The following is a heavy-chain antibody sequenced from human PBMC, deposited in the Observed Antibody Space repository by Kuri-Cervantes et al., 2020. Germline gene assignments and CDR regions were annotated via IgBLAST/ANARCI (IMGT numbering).Heavy chain of an antibody. V-gene: IGHV3-23*01. J-gene: IGHJ4*02. CDR1: GFTFTSYA. Sequence: GESLKISCAASGFTFTSYAMSWVRQAPGKGLEWVSSISGSGGTTYYADSMKGRFTISRDNSKNTLSLQMNSLRAEDTAVYYCARGALTYYYDSSGEIDYWGQGTLVTVSS. CDR2: ISGSGGTT. CDR3: ARGALTYYYDSSGEIDY. D-gene: IGHD3-22*01.